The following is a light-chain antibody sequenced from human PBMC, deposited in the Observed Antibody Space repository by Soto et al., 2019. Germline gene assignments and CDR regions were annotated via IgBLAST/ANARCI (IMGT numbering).Light chain of an antibody. V-gene: IGLV2-14*01. CDR1: SSDVGGYNY. J-gene: IGLJ3*02. Sequence: QSALTQPASVSGSPGQSITISCTGTSSDVGGYNYVSWYQQHPGKAPKLMIYEVSNRPSGVSNRFSGSKSGNTASLTISGLQAEDEADYYCSSYTSSSTPNWVFGRGTKLTVL. CDR3: SSYTSSSTPNWV. CDR2: EVS.